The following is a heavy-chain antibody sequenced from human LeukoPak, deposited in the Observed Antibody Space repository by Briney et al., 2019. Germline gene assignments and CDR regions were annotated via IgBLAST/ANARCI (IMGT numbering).Heavy chain of an antibody. V-gene: IGHV3-74*01. D-gene: IGHD4-23*01. CDR2: IGTDGSGT. CDR3: ARDKYGGNSNAFDI. Sequence: GGSLRLSCVASGFTFSSFWMDWVRQVPGKGPVWVSRIGTDGSGTTYADFVKGRFTISRDNAKNTLYLRMNSLRAEDTAVYYCARDKYGGNSNAFDIWGQGTLVTVSS. J-gene: IGHJ3*02. CDR1: GFTFSSFW.